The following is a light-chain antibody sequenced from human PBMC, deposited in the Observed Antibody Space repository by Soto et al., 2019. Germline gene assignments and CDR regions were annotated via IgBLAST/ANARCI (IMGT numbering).Light chain of an antibody. Sequence: QSVLTQPPSVSAAPGQKVTISCSGSSSNIGNNYVSWYQQLPGTAPKLLIYDNNKRPSGIPDRFSGSKSGTSATLGITGLQTGDEADYYCSSYTSSSTYVFXTGTKVTVL. CDR3: SSYTSSSTYV. CDR2: DNN. V-gene: IGLV1-51*01. J-gene: IGLJ1*01. CDR1: SSNIGNNY.